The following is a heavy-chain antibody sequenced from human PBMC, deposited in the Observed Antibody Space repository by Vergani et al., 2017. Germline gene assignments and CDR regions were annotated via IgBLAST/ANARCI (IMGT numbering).Heavy chain of an antibody. CDR1: GFTLNTYG. D-gene: IGHD2/OR15-2a*01. J-gene: IGHJ6*02. CDR3: ANSVIAGNVGVAYFGMDV. V-gene: IGHV3-30*02. CDR2: IRYDGSSE. Sequence: QVQILQSGGGVVQPGGSLRLSCTLSGFTLNTYGIHWVRQAPGKGREWVSFIRYDGSSEYYGYSVKGRFTISRDKSQNTVNLQMNSLRTEDTAVYFCANSVIAGNVGVAYFGMDVWGRGTTVTVSS.